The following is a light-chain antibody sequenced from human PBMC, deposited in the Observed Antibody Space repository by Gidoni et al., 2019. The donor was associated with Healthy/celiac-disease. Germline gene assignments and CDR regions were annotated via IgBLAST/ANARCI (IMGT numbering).Light chain of an antibody. CDR1: QDISNY. CDR3: QQYDNLPYA. V-gene: IGKV1-33*01. Sequence: DIQNTQSTPSLSASVGDRVTITCLASQDISNYLNWYQQKPGKAPKLLIYDASNLETGVPSRFSGSGSGTDFTFTISSLQPEDIATYYCQQYDNLPYAFGQGTKLEIK. CDR2: DAS. J-gene: IGKJ2*01.